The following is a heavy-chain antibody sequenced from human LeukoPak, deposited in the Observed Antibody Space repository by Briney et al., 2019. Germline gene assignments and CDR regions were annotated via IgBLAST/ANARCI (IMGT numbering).Heavy chain of an antibody. J-gene: IGHJ5*02. CDR2: ISVYNGNT. D-gene: IGHD2-15*01. CDR1: GYTFNSHG. CDR3: ARAGYCSGGSCLNWFDA. Sequence: ASVKVSCKASGYTFNSHGISWVRQAPGQGLEWMGWISVYNGNTNYAQKLQGRVTMTTDTSTSIAYMELRSLRPDDTAVYYCARAGYCSGGSCLNWFDAWGQGTLVTVSS. V-gene: IGHV1-18*01.